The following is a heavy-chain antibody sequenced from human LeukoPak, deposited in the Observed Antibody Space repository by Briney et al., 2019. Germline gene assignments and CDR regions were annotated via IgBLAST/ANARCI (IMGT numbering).Heavy chain of an antibody. CDR2: IYYSGRT. CDR3: ARDLFGDSGV. CDR1: GGSISSYY. J-gene: IGHJ4*02. V-gene: IGHV4-59*01. D-gene: IGHD2-21*01. Sequence: PSETLSLTCTVSGGSISSYYWSWIRQPPGKGLEWIGYIYYSGRTKYNPSLKSRVTISVDTSKNQFSLKLSSVTAADTAVYYCARDLFGDSGVWGQGTLVTVSS.